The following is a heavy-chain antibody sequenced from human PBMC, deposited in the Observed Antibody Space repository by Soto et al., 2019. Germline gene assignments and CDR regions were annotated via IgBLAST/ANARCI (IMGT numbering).Heavy chain of an antibody. V-gene: IGHV3-21*01. CDR3: ARCTTGKNRCYFDY. Sequence: PGGSLRLSSAASGCNFISYSMNWVRQAPGKGLEWVSSISSSSSYIYYADSVKGRFTISRDNAKNSLYLQMNSLRAEDTAVYYCARCTTGKNRCYFDYWGQGTLVTVSS. CDR2: ISSSSSYI. CDR1: GCNFISYS. D-gene: IGHD1-1*01. J-gene: IGHJ4*02.